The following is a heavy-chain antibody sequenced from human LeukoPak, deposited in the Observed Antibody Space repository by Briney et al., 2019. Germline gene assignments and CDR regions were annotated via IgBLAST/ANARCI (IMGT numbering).Heavy chain of an antibody. D-gene: IGHD5-24*01. CDR1: GFTFISYA. V-gene: IGHV3-30*04. CDR3: GRDSRWAQPDY. CDR2: ISFHGTDS. Sequence: GGSLRLSCAASGFTFISYAIHWVRQAPGKGLEWVAVISFHGTDSFYADSVKGRFTISRDNSKNTLYLQMSSLTAEDTAVYYCGRDSRWAQPDYWGQGTLVTVSS. J-gene: IGHJ4*02.